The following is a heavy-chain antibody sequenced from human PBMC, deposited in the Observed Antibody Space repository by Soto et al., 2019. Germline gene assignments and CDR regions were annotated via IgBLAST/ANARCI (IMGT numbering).Heavy chain of an antibody. J-gene: IGHJ4*02. CDR1: GGSISSYY. D-gene: IGHD3-3*01. CDR2: IYYSGST. V-gene: IGHV4-59*01. CDR3: ARVGITVFGVVIQSYFDY. Sequence: QVQLQESGPGLVKPSETLSLTCTVSGGSISSYYWSWIRQPPGKGLEWIGYIYYSGSTNYNPSLKSRVTISVDTSKNQFSLKLSSVTAADTAVYYCARVGITVFGVVIQSYFDYWGQGTLVTVSS.